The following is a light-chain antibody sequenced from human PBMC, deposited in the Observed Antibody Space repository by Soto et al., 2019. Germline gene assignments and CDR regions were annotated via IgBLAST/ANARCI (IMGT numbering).Light chain of an antibody. Sequence: QSVLTQPPSASGTPGQTVTTSCSGSSSNIGSAYIYWYQQLPGTAPKLLIYRNNQRPSGVPDRFSASKSGNSASLAISGLRSEDDADYYCGVYAGRLGVFGGGTKLTVL. CDR1: SSNIGSAY. J-gene: IGLJ3*02. CDR2: RNN. CDR3: GVYAGRLGV. V-gene: IGLV1-47*01.